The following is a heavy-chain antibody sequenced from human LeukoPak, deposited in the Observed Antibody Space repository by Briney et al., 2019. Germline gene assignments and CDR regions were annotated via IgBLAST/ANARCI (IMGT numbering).Heavy chain of an antibody. Sequence: SVKVSCKASGGTFSSYAISWVRQAPGQGLEWMGGIIPIFGTANYAQKFQGRVTITADESTSTAYMELSSLRSEDTAVYYCAREGTSGTHLNWFDPWGQGTLVTVSS. CDR1: GGTFSSYA. CDR2: IIPIFGTA. J-gene: IGHJ5*02. V-gene: IGHV1-69*13. CDR3: AREGTSGTHLNWFDP. D-gene: IGHD1-1*01.